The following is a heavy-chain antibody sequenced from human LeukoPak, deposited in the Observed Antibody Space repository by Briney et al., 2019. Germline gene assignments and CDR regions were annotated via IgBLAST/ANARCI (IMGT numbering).Heavy chain of an antibody. Sequence: GGSLRLSCAASGFTFSRYDMHWVRQATGKGLEWVSGIGTAGDTYYAGSVKGRFTTSRDNAKNMLYLQMSSLTAEDTAFYYCAREYGSGILPIDYWGQGTLVTVSS. J-gene: IGHJ4*02. CDR3: AREYGSGILPIDY. V-gene: IGHV3-13*01. CDR1: GFTFSRYD. D-gene: IGHD3-10*01. CDR2: IGTAGDT.